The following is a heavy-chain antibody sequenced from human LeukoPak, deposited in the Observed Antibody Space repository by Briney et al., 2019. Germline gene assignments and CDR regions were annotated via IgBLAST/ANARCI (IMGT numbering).Heavy chain of an antibody. CDR3: ARGGVPAAGWGYYYYYMDV. V-gene: IGHV1-8*01. Sequence: GASVKVSCKASGYTFTSYAINWVRQATGQGLEWMGWMNPNSGNTGYAQKFQGRVTMTRNTSISTAYMELSSLRSEDTAVYYCARGGVPAAGWGYYYYYMDVWGKGTTVTVSS. D-gene: IGHD2-2*01. CDR2: MNPNSGNT. CDR1: GYTFTSYA. J-gene: IGHJ6*03.